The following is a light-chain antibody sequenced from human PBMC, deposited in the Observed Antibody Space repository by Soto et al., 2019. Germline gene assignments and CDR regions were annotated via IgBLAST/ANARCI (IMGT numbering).Light chain of an antibody. J-gene: IGLJ2*01. Sequence: QSALTQPASVSGSPGQSITNSCTGTSSDIGGYNYVSWYQQHPGKAPKLIVYDVSNRPSGISNRFSGSKSGNTASLTISGLQAEDEADYYCSSYTSSSNVLFGGGTKLTVL. CDR2: DVS. CDR1: SSDIGGYNY. CDR3: SSYTSSSNVL. V-gene: IGLV2-14*03.